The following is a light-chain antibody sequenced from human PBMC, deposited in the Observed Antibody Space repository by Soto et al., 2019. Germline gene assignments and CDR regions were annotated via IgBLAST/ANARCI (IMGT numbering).Light chain of an antibody. CDR2: DDN. CDR1: SGSIASNY. V-gene: IGLV6-57*01. J-gene: IGLJ2*01. CDR3: QSYEISNPVV. Sequence: NFMLTQPHSVSESPGKTVTISCTRSSGSIASNYVQWYQQRPGSSPTTVIYDDNQRPSGVPDRFSGSIDSSSNSASLTLSVLKPEAEADYYFQSYEISNPVVFGGGTKLTVL.